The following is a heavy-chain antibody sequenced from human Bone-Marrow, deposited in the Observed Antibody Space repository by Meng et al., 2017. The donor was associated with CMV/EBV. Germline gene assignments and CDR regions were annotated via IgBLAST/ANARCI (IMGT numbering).Heavy chain of an antibody. CDR3: ASPVVPASSDYYYGMDV. J-gene: IGHJ6*02. CDR1: GGPFSSSTYY. CDR2: IYYSGST. V-gene: IGHV4-39*07. Sequence: SETLSLTCTVSGGPFSSSTYYWGWIRQPPGEGLEWIGSIYYSGSTYYNPSLKSRVTISVDTSKNQFSLKLSSVTAADTAVYFCASPVVPASSDYYYGMDVWGQGTTVTVSS. D-gene: IGHD2-2*01.